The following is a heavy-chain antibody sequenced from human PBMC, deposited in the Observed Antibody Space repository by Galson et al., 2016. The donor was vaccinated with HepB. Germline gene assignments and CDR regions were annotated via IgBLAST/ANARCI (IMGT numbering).Heavy chain of an antibody. CDR3: ARVAYPHCDSWSGYYTDRFYYFAFDV. Sequence: SVKVSCKAFGYSFTSHYIYWVRQAPGQGLEWMGVVNPSGGSPSYAQKFQDRVNMTRDTSTSTVYMELSSLRSEDTAVYYCARVAYPHCDSWSGYYTDRFYYFAFDVWRQGTTVTVSS. D-gene: IGHD3-3*01. CDR2: VNPSGGSP. J-gene: IGHJ6*02. V-gene: IGHV1-46*01. CDR1: GYSFTSHY.